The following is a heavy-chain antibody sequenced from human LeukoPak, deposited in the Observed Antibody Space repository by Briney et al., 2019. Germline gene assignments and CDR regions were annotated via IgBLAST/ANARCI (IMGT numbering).Heavy chain of an antibody. V-gene: IGHV1-69*01. CDR2: IIPIFGTA. D-gene: IGHD1-20*01. J-gene: IGHJ4*02. CDR3: AREEIVTGTTHY. CDR1: GGTFSSYA. Sequence: SVKVSCKASGGTFSSYAISWVRQAPGQGLEWMGGIIPIFGTANYAQKFQGRVTITADESTSTAYMELSSLRSEDTAVYYCAREEIVTGTTHYCGQGTLVTVSS.